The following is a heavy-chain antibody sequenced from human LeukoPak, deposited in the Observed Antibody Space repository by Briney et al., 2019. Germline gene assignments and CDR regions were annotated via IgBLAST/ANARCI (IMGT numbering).Heavy chain of an antibody. Sequence: GGSLRLSCAASGFTFSVYYMFWVRQAPGKGLVWVSHINSDGSITSYADSVKGRFTISRDNAKNTLYLQMNSLRAEDTAVYYCARDAVDTANAVWGQGTTVTVSS. D-gene: IGHD5-18*01. CDR2: INSDGSIT. V-gene: IGHV3-74*01. J-gene: IGHJ6*02. CDR1: GFTFSVYY. CDR3: ARDAVDTANAV.